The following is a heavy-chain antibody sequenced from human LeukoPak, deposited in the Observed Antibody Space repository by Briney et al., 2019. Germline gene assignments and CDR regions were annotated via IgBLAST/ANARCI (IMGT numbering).Heavy chain of an antibody. CDR3: TIVLRKAGGCWSGTDY. Sequence: GGSLRLSCAASGFTFSRYIMHWVGQAPGKGLEWVSGISGSGDSTYYADSVKGRFTISRDDKSKNALYLQMNRLIADDTAVYYCTIVLRKAGGCWSGTDYWGQGTLVTVSS. J-gene: IGHJ4*02. D-gene: IGHD3-3*01. CDR2: ISGSGDST. CDR1: GFTFSRYI. V-gene: IGHV3-23*01.